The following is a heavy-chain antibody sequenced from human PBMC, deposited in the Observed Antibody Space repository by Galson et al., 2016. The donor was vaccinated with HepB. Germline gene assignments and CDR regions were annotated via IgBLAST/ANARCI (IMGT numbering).Heavy chain of an antibody. D-gene: IGHD1-14*01. CDR1: GFTFGGIN. CDR2: ISSGSSAI. CDR3: ARDGNHGYDMDY. V-gene: IGHV3-48*02. J-gene: IGHJ4*02. Sequence: SLRLSCAASGFTFGGINMAWFRQAPGKGLEWVSYISSGSSAIYYADSVKGRFTISRDNAKNSLYLQMNSLRDEDTAIYFCARDGNHGYDMDYWGQGTLVTVSS.